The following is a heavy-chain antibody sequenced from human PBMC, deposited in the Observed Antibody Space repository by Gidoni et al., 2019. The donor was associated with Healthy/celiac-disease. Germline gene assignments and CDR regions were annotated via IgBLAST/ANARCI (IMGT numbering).Heavy chain of an antibody. CDR2: ISGSGGST. D-gene: IGHD6-19*01. Sequence: EVQLLESGGGLVQPGGSLRLSCAASGCPFPRHDMSWVRQAPGKGLEWVSAISGSGGSTYYADSVKGRVTISRDNSKNTLYLQMNSLRAEDTAVYYCAKDQGYSSGWLTYFDYWGQGTLVTVSS. CDR1: GCPFPRHD. CDR3: AKDQGYSSGWLTYFDY. V-gene: IGHV3-23*01. J-gene: IGHJ4*02.